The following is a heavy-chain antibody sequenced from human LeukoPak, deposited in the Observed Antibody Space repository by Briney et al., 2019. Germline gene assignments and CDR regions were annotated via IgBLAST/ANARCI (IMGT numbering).Heavy chain of an antibody. CDR3: GRREQQLGWFDP. Sequence: SETLSLTCTVSGGSISNYYWSWLRQPPGKGLEWIGHIYSTGSTTYSPSLKSRVTISVDTSKNQVSLKLSSVTAADTAVYYCGRREQQLGWFDPWGQGTLVTVSS. D-gene: IGHD6-13*01. CDR1: GGSISNYY. V-gene: IGHV4-59*08. CDR2: IYSTGST. J-gene: IGHJ5*02.